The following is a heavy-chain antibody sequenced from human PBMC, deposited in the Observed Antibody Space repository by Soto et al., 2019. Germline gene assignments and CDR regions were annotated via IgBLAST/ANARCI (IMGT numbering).Heavy chain of an antibody. Sequence: PSETLSLTCAISGDSVSSNSAAWNWIRQSPSRGLEWLGRIYYRSKWSNDYAASVKSRITVNADTSNNQFSLQWSSLKASDTAMYYCARLQAAAGDNDLTFDYWGQGTLVTVSS. CDR2: IYYRSKWSN. V-gene: IGHV6-1*01. CDR3: ARLQAAAGDNDLTFDY. D-gene: IGHD6-13*01. J-gene: IGHJ4*02. CDR1: GDSVSSNSAA.